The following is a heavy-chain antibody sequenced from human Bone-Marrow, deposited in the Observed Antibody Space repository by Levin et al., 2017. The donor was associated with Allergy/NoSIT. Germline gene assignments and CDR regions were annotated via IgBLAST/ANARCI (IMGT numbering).Heavy chain of an antibody. V-gene: IGHV3-33*01. Sequence: GESLKISCAASGFTFSSYGMHWVRQAPGKGLEWVAVIWYDGSNKYYADSVKGRFTISRDNSKNTLYLQMNSLRAEDTAVYYCARDRDSSSWYASFYYYYGMDVWGQGTTVTVSS. CDR2: IWYDGSNK. D-gene: IGHD6-13*01. CDR3: ARDRDSSSWYASFYYYYGMDV. J-gene: IGHJ6*02. CDR1: GFTFSSYG.